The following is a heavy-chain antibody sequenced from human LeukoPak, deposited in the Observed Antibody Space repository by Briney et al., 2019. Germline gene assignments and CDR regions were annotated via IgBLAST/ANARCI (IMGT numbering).Heavy chain of an antibody. Sequence: GGSLRLSCAASGFTFSSYWIHWVRQAPGKGLVWVSRIDTDGSNTNYADSVKGRFTISRDNAKNSLYLQMNSLRAEDTAVYYCARASDNYYYHYMDVWGKGTTVTISS. J-gene: IGHJ6*03. CDR3: ARASDNYYYHYMDV. V-gene: IGHV3-74*01. CDR1: GFTFSSYW. D-gene: IGHD2-15*01. CDR2: IDTDGSNT.